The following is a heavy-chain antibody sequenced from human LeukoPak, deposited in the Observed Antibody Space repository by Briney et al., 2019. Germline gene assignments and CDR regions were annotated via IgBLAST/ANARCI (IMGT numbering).Heavy chain of an antibody. CDR3: ARSIGIAAAGRFDY. J-gene: IGHJ4*02. Sequence: WVRQAPGQGLEWMGRIIPILGIANYAQKFQGRVTITADKSTSTAYMELSSLRSEDTAVYYCARSIGIAAAGRFDYWGQGTLVTVSS. CDR2: IIPILGIA. V-gene: IGHV1-69*02. D-gene: IGHD6-13*01.